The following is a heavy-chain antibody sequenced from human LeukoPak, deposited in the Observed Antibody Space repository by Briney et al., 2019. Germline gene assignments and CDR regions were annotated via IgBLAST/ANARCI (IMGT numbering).Heavy chain of an antibody. Sequence: SVKVSCKASGGTFSSYAISWVRQAPGQGLEWMGGIIPIFGTANYAQKFQGRVTITTDESTSTAYMELSSLRSEDTAVYYCATLPQYSGYDFDYWGQGTLVTVSS. CDR3: ATLPQYSGYDFDY. J-gene: IGHJ4*02. CDR1: GGTFSSYA. V-gene: IGHV1-69*05. CDR2: IIPIFGTA. D-gene: IGHD5-12*01.